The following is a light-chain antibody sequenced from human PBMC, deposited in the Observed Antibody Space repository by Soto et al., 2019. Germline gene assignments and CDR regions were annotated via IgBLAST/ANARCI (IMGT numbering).Light chain of an antibody. CDR2: GAS. CDR3: QQYTGPPTT. CDR1: QSLGGN. Sequence: IVMTQSPATLDMTPGDTATLSWRASQSLGGNLAWYQQKPGQAPRLLIYGASTRAAGIPDRFSGSGSGTDFTLTITRLEPEDSAVYFCQQYTGPPTTSGQVTRLEI. J-gene: IGKJ5*01. V-gene: IGKV3D-15*01.